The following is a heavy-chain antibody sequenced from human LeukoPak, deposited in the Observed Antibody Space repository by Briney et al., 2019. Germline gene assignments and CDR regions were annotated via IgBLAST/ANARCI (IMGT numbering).Heavy chain of an antibody. CDR1: GGSFSGYY. Sequence: PSETLSLTCAVYGGSFSGYYWSWLRQPPGKGLEWIGEINHSGSTNYNPSLKSRVTISVDTSKNQFSLKLSSVTAADTAVYYCAGFCSGGSCYSFGNAFDIWGQGTMVTVSS. V-gene: IGHV4-34*01. J-gene: IGHJ3*02. D-gene: IGHD2-15*01. CDR2: INHSGST. CDR3: AGFCSGGSCYSFGNAFDI.